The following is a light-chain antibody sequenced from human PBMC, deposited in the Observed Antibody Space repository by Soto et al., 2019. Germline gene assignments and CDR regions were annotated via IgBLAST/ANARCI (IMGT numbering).Light chain of an antibody. CDR1: ISNIGTNN. CDR2: ITN. V-gene: IGLV1-44*01. CDR3: ASWDDSLNGWV. Sequence: QSVLTQAPSVSGTPGQRVTISCSGSISNIGTNNVNWYQQLPGTAPKLLIYITNLRPSGVPDRFSASKSGSSASLAISGLQSDDDANYFCASWDDSLNGWVFGGGTQLTVL. J-gene: IGLJ3*02.